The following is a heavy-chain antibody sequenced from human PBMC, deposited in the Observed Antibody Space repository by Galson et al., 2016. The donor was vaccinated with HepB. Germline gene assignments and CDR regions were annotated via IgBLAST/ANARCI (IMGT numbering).Heavy chain of an antibody. CDR1: EFHFSNYA. V-gene: IGHV3-30*04. Sequence: SLRLSCAASEFHFSNYAIHWVRQAPGKGLEWVAGASWDGSTKYYADSVKGRLTISRDNSKNTVSLQMNSLRPEDTAVYYCARDRGHSGLDVWGQGTTVIVSS. J-gene: IGHJ6*02. CDR3: ARDRGHSGLDV. D-gene: IGHD5-12*01. CDR2: ASWDGSTK.